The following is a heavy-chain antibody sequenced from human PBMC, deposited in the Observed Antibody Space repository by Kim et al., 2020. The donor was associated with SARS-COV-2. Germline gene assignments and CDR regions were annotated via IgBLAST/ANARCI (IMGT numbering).Heavy chain of an antibody. Sequence: GGSTDDEESVKGRFTISGDNSKTTLYLQMNSLRAEDTAVYYCATLGTGMDVWGQGTTVTVSS. V-gene: IGHV3-23*01. CDR2: GGST. J-gene: IGHJ6*02. D-gene: IGHD3-16*01. CDR3: ATLGTGMDV.